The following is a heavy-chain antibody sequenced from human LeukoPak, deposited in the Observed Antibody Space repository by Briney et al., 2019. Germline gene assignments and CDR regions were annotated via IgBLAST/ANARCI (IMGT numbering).Heavy chain of an antibody. J-gene: IGHJ3*02. CDR1: GGSISSYY. D-gene: IGHD4-23*01. CDR3: ASLGGGNSVGDAFDI. V-gene: IGHV4-59*01. CDR2: IYYSGST. Sequence: SGTLSLTCTVSGGSISSYYWSWIRQPPGKGLEWIGYIYYSGSTNYNPSLKSRVTISVDTSKNQFSLKLSSVTAADTAVYYCASLGGGNSVGDAFDIWGQGTMVTVSS.